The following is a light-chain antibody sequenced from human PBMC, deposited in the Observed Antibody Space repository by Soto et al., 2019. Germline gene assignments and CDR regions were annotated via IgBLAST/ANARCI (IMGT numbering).Light chain of an antibody. CDR1: QSINYY. J-gene: IGKJ2*01. CDR3: QQSFTTPDT. CDR2: TAA. V-gene: IGKV1-39*01. Sequence: DIQMTQSPSSLSASIGDRVIITCRASQSINYYLNWYQQQPGKAPKRLVSTAASLRSGVPSRFSGSASGTDFALTISSLQPEDFATYYCQQSFTTPDTFGQGTKLEI.